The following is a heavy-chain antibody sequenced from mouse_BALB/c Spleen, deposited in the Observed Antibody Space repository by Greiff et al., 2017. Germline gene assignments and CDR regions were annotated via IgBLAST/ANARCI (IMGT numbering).Heavy chain of an antibody. Sequence: QVQLQQSGPGLVAPSQSLSITCTVSGFSLTSYGVHWVRQPPGKGLEWLGVIWAGGSTNYNSALMSRLSISKDNSKSQVFLKMNSLQTDDTAMYYCARASLDGYYGFDYWGQGTTLTVSS. CDR2: IWAGGST. D-gene: IGHD2-3*01. V-gene: IGHV2-9*02. CDR1: GFSLTSYG. J-gene: IGHJ2*01. CDR3: ARASLDGYYGFDY.